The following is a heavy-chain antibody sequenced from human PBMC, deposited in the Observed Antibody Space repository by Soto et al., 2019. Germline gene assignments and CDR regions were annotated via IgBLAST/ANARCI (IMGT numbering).Heavy chain of an antibody. CDR2: IYYSVST. Sequence: SETLSLTCTVSGGSISSSSYYWGWIRQPPGKGLEWIGSIYYSVSTYYNPSLKSRVTISVDTSKNQFSLKLSSVTAADTAVYYCARVTLGELSLVNAFDIWGQGTMVTVSS. V-gene: IGHV4-39*01. J-gene: IGHJ3*02. CDR1: GGSISSSSYY. D-gene: IGHD3-16*02. CDR3: ARVTLGELSLVNAFDI.